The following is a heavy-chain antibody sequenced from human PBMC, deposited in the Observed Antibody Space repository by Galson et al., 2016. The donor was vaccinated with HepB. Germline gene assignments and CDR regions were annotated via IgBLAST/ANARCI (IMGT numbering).Heavy chain of an antibody. J-gene: IGHJ4*02. Sequence: ETLSLTCTVSGGSISSYYWSWIRQPPGKGLEWIGYIYYSGSTNYNPSLKSRVTISVDASKNQLSLKLSSVTAADTAVYYCARDLTGFDYWGQGTQVTVSS. CDR3: ARDLTGFDY. CDR2: IYYSGST. CDR1: GGSISSYY. V-gene: IGHV4-59*01. D-gene: IGHD3-10*01.